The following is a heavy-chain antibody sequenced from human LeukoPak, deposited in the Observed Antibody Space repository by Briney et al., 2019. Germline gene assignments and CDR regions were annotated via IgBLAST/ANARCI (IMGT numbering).Heavy chain of an antibody. V-gene: IGHV3-23*01. CDR3: TTDRLTDSQWLSPFDY. Sequence: GGSLRLSCAASGFTFSSYAMSWVRQAPGKGLEWVSAISGSGGSTYYADSVKGRFTISRDNSKNTLYLQMNSLRAEDTAVYYCTTDRLTDSQWLSPFDYWGQGTLVTVSS. J-gene: IGHJ4*02. D-gene: IGHD6-19*01. CDR2: ISGSGGST. CDR1: GFTFSSYA.